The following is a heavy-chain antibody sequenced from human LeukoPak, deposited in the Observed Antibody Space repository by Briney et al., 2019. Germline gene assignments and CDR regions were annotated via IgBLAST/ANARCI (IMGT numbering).Heavy chain of an antibody. CDR1: GFTFSSYS. V-gene: IGHV3-21*01. D-gene: IGHD2-2*01. CDR2: ISSSSSYI. J-gene: IGHJ4*02. CDR3: ARDGAPDAHCSSSSCAIR. Sequence: TGGSLRLSCAASGFTFSSYSMNWDRQAPGKGLEWVSSISSSSSYIYYADSVRGRFTISRDNAKNSLYLQMNSLRAEDTAVYYCARDGAPDAHCSSSSCAIRWGQGTLVAVSS.